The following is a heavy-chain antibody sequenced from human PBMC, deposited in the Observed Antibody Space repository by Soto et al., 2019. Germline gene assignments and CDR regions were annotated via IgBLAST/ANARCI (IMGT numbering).Heavy chain of an antibody. J-gene: IGHJ4*02. V-gene: IGHV3-23*01. Sequence: PGGSLRLSCAASGFTFSSYAMSWVRQAPGKGLEWVSAISGSGGSTYYADSVKGRFTISRDNSKNTLYLQMNSLRAEDTAVYYCAKGLTHFIAAAGTEDCWGQGTLVTVSS. CDR2: ISGSGGST. D-gene: IGHD6-13*01. CDR3: AKGLTHFIAAAGTEDC. CDR1: GFTFSSYA.